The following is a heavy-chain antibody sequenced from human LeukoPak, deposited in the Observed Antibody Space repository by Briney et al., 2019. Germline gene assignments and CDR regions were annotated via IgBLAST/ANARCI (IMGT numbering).Heavy chain of an antibody. Sequence: GGSLRLSCAASGFTFSTDSMNWVRQAPGKGLEWGSSISSSSSYIYYADSVKGRFTLSRDHAQNSLYLQMNSLRAEDTAVYYCARDDLKVKSFDPWGQGTLVTVSS. CDR3: ARDDLKVKSFDP. CDR2: ISSSSSYI. J-gene: IGHJ5*02. CDR1: GFTFSTDS. V-gene: IGHV3-21*01. D-gene: IGHD2-21*02.